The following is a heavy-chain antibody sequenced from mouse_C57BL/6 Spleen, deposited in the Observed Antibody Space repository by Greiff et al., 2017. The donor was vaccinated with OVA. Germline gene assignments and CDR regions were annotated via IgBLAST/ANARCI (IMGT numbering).Heavy chain of an antibody. D-gene: IGHD1-1*02. CDR3: ARNLWSYWYFDV. CDR1: GYTFTSYW. Sequence: QVQLQQPGAELVRPGTSVKLSCKASGYTFTSYWMHWVKQRPGQGLEWIGVIDPSDSYTNSNQKFKGKATLTVDTSSSTAYMQLSSLTSEDSAVYYCARNLWSYWYFDVWGTGTTVTVSS. V-gene: IGHV1-59*01. CDR2: IDPSDSYT. J-gene: IGHJ1*03.